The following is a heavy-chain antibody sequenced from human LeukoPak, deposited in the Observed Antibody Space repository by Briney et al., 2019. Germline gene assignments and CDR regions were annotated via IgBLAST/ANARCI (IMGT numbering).Heavy chain of an antibody. J-gene: IGHJ4*02. CDR3: ARADPIRGYSGDFDY. V-gene: IGHV4-59*01. D-gene: IGHD5-12*01. CDR2: IYYSGST. Sequence: SETLSLTCTVSGGSISSYYWSWIRQPPGKGLEWIGYIYYSGSTNYNPSLKSRVTISVDTSKNQFSLKLSSVTAADTAVYYCARADPIRGYSGDFDYWGQGTLVTVSS. CDR1: GGSISSYY.